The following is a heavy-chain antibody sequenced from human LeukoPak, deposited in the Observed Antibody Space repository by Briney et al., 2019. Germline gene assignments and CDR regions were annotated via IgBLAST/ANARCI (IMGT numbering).Heavy chain of an antibody. CDR1: GYTFTSYY. J-gene: IGHJ6*03. CDR3: ARVKGRGYCSGGSCRKRGYYYYYYMDV. Sequence: GASAKVSCKASGYTFTSYYMHWVRQAPGQGLEWMGIINPSGGSTSYAQKFQGRVTMTRDMSTSTVYMELSSLRSEDTAVYYCARVKGRGYCSGGSCRKRGYYYYYYMDVWGKGTTVTVSS. CDR2: INPSGGST. V-gene: IGHV1-46*01. D-gene: IGHD2-15*01.